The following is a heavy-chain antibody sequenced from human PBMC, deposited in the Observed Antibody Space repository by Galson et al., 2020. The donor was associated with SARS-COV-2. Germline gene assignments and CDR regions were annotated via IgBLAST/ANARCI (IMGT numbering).Heavy chain of an antibody. J-gene: IGHJ6*02. Sequence: KIGESLKISCKGSGYSFTSYWIGWVRQMPGKGLEWMGIIYPGDSDTRYSPSFQGQVTISADKSISTAYLQWSSLKAPDTAMYYCARHGCSGWDFWGGCVGNVLLGGCGGAVYGMDVWGQGTTVTVSS. CDR2: IYPGDSDT. D-gene: IGHD3-3*01. V-gene: IGHV5-51*01. CDR3: ARHGCSGWDFWGGCVGNVLLGGCGGAVYGMDV. CDR1: GYSFTSYW.